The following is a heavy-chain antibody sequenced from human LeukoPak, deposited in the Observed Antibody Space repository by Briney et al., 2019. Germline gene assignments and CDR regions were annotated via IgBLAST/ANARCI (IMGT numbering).Heavy chain of an antibody. J-gene: IGHJ4*02. Sequence: GGSLRLSCAASGFDFRGSAIYWIRQATGKGLEWVGRIRTKPKNYATSYAASVRGRFTISRDDSENTAYLQMDSLRTEDTAVYYCSSPIFSSLPTRSVDFWGQGTLVTVSS. CDR2: IRTKPKNYAT. D-gene: IGHD3-3*01. CDR1: GFDFRGSA. CDR3: SSPIFSSLPTRSVDF. V-gene: IGHV3-73*01.